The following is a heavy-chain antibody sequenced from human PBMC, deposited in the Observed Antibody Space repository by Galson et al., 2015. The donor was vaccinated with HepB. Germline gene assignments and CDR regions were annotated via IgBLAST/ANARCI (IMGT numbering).Heavy chain of an antibody. Sequence: SVKVSCKASGSTFTSYGISWVRQAPGQGLEWMGWISAYNGNTNYAQKLQGRVTMTTDTSTSTAYMELRSLRSDDTAVYYCARDFFPGTTGWFDPWGQGALVTVSS. V-gene: IGHV1-18*04. CDR1: GSTFTSYG. CDR2: ISAYNGNT. CDR3: ARDFFPGTTGWFDP. D-gene: IGHD1-1*01. J-gene: IGHJ5*02.